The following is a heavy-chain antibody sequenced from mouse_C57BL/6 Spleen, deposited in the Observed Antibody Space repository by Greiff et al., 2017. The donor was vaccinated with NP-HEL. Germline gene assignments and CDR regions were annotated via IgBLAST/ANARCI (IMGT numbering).Heavy chain of an antibody. J-gene: IGHJ2*01. D-gene: IGHD4-1*01. CDR2: INPYNGDT. Sequence: VQLQQSGPELVKPGDSVKISCKASGYSFTGYFMNWVMQSHGKSLEWIGRINPYNGDTFYNQKFKGKATLTVDKSSSTAHMELRSLTSEDSAVYYCARVGREYYFDYWGQGTTLTVSS. CDR3: ARVGREYYFDY. CDR1: GYSFTGYF. V-gene: IGHV1-20*01.